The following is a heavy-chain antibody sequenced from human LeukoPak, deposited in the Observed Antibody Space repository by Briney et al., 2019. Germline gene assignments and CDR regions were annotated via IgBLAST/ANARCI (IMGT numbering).Heavy chain of an antibody. J-gene: IGHJ4*02. CDR1: GFTFSSYW. D-gene: IGHD6-6*01. Sequence: PGGSLRLSCAASGFTFSSYWMSWVSRAPGKGLEWVANIKQDGSEKYYVDSVKGRFTISRDNAKNSLYLQMNSLRAEDTAVYYCARLSIAARPFYFDYWGQGTLVTVSS. CDR3: ARLSIAARPFYFDY. V-gene: IGHV3-7*01. CDR2: IKQDGSEK.